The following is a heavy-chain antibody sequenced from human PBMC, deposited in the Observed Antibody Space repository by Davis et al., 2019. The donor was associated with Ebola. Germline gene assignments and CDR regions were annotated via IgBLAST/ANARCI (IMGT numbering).Heavy chain of an antibody. D-gene: IGHD3-9*01. Sequence: GESLKISCAASGFTFSSYSMNWVRQAPGKGLEWVSYISSSSSTIYYADSVKGRFTISRDNAKNSLYLQMNSLRDEDTAVYYCARPHYDILTGYYDHWGQGTLVTVSS. CDR2: ISSSSSTI. J-gene: IGHJ5*02. CDR1: GFTFSSYS. CDR3: ARPHYDILTGYYDH. V-gene: IGHV3-48*02.